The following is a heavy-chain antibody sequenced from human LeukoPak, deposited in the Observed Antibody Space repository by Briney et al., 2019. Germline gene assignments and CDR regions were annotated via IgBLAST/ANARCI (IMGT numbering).Heavy chain of an antibody. CDR3: AKSPAAPYYFDY. J-gene: IGHJ4*02. V-gene: IGHV3-23*01. CDR2: ITVGGGT. D-gene: IGHD6-13*01. Sequence: GGSLRLSCAASGFTFSSYSMNWVRQAPGKGLEWVSTITVGGGTYYADSVKGRFTISRDNFKNTLFLQMNTLGAEDTALFYCAKSPAAPYYFDYWGQGTLVTVSS. CDR1: GFTFSSYS.